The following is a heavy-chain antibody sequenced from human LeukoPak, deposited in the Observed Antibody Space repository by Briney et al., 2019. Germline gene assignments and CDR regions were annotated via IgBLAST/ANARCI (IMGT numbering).Heavy chain of an antibody. CDR3: AKGQYHESGNFDY. V-gene: IGHV3-23*01. CDR1: GFTFSSYA. Sequence: GGSLRLSCAASGFTFSSYAMSWVRQAPGKGLEWVSAISGSGGSTYYADSVKGRFTISRDNSKNALYLQMNSLRAEDTAVYYCAKGQYHESGNFDYWGQGTLVTVSS. D-gene: IGHD2-2*01. J-gene: IGHJ4*02. CDR2: ISGSGGST.